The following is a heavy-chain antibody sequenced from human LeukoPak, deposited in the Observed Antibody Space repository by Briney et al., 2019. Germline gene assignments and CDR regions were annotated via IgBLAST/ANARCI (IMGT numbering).Heavy chain of an antibody. J-gene: IGHJ6*02. V-gene: IGHV1-46*01. D-gene: IGHD3-3*01. CDR3: ARAPVLRFLEWLPCMDV. Sequence: EASVKVSCKASGYTFTSYYMHWVRQAPGQGLEWMGIINPSGGSTSYAQKFQGRVTMTRDTSTSTVYMELSSLRSEDTAVYCCARAPVLRFLEWLPCMDVWGQGTTVTVSS. CDR2: INPSGGST. CDR1: GYTFTSYY.